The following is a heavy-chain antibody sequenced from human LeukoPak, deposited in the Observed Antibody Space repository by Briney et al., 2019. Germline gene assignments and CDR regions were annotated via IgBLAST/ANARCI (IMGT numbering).Heavy chain of an antibody. CDR2: ISYDGSNK. CDR3: ARDNYYDSSGYYYAFDY. Sequence: GGSLRLSCAASGFTFSSYGMHWVRQAPGKGLEWVAVISYDGSNKYYADSVKGRFTISRDNSKNTLYLQMNSLRAEDTAVYYCARDNYYDSSGYYYAFDYWGQGTLVTVSS. CDR1: GFTFSSYG. V-gene: IGHV3-30*03. D-gene: IGHD3-22*01. J-gene: IGHJ4*02.